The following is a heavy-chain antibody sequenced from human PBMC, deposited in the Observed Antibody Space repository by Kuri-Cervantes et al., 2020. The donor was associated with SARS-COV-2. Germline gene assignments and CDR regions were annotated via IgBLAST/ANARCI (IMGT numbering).Heavy chain of an antibody. D-gene: IGHD2-15*01. J-gene: IGHJ6*01. V-gene: IGHV3-20*04. Sequence: GGCLRLSCAASGFTCDDYGMSWVRQAPGKVLEWVSGINWNGVRSGYADSVKGRFTISRDNSKNTLYLQMNSLRAEDTAVYYFARDLRGYHAYGMDVWGQGTTVTCYS. CDR1: GFTCDDYG. CDR3: ARDLRGYHAYGMDV. CDR2: INWNGVRS.